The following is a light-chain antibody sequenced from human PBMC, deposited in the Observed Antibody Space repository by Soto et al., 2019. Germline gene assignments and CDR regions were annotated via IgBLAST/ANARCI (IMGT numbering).Light chain of an antibody. CDR3: QQYSSDST. V-gene: IGKV1-5*03. Sequence: DIPMTQSPSTLSASVGDRVTITCRASQNINNWLAWYQQKPGKAPKLLIYRASSLETWVPSRFSGRGSGTDCIFTIASLQPDDFATYYCQQYSSDSTFGQGTKVEIK. J-gene: IGKJ1*01. CDR1: QNINNW. CDR2: RAS.